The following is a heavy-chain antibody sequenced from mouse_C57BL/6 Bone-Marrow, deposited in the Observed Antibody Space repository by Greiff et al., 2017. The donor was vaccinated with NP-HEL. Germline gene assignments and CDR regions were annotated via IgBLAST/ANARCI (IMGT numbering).Heavy chain of an antibody. CDR2: IDPETGGT. Sequence: QVQLQQSGAELVRPGASVTLSCKASGYTFTDYEMHWVKQTPVHGLEWIGAIDPETGGTAYNQKFKGKAILTADKSSSTAYMELRSLTSEDSAVYYCTRGLSYGSSLYAMDYWGQGTSVTVSS. J-gene: IGHJ4*01. V-gene: IGHV1-15*01. CDR1: GYTFTDYE. CDR3: TRGLSYGSSLYAMDY. D-gene: IGHD1-1*01.